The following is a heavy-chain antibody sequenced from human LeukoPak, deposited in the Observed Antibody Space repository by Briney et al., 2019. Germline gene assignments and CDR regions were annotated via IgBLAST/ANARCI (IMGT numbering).Heavy chain of an antibody. D-gene: IGHD6-13*01. CDR3: AREERNQQLVRRGNWFDP. CDR2: TYYRSKWYN. CDR1: GDSVSSNSAA. Sequence: SQTLSLTCAISGDSVSSNSAAWHWIRPSPTRGLEWLGRTYYRSKWYNDYGVSVKSRQTIRPDTSTNQFSLQLNSLTPEDTAVYYCAREERNQQLVRRGNWFDPWGQGTLVTVSS. J-gene: IGHJ5*02. V-gene: IGHV6-1*01.